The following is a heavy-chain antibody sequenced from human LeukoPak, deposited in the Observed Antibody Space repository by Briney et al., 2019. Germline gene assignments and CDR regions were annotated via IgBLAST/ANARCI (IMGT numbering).Heavy chain of an antibody. D-gene: IGHD3-10*01. CDR3: ARDYIAGSYYY. CDR2: MNPNSGNT. J-gene: IGHJ4*02. CDR1: GYTFTSYD. V-gene: IGHV1-8*03. Sequence: GASVKVSCKASGYTFTSYDINWLRQATGQGLEWMGWMNPNSGNTGYAQKFQGRVTITRNTSIRTAYMELSSLRSDDTAVYFCARDYIAGSYYYWGQGTLVTVSS.